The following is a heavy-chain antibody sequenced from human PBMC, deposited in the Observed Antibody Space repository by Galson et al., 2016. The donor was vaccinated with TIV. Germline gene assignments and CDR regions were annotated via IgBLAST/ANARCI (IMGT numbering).Heavy chain of an antibody. CDR3: AKEAFYRSSAKKIKFHFDY. D-gene: IGHD6-13*01. CDR2: IYPSGDT. Sequence: SLRLSFAPSGFVVSNNYMSWVRQAPGKGLEWVSIIYPSGDTYYTEPMKGRFTISRHNSKNTLYLQMNSLRPEDTAVYYCAKEAFYRSSAKKIKFHFDYWGQGTLVTVSS. J-gene: IGHJ4*02. V-gene: IGHV3-53*04. CDR1: GFVVSNNY.